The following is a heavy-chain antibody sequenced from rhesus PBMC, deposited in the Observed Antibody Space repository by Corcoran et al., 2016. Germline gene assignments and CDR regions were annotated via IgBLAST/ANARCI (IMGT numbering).Heavy chain of an antibody. CDR3: ARIYDSGYFDY. D-gene: IGHD3-28*01. Sequence: QVQLQESGPGLVKPSETLSLTCAVSGYSISGYYWSWIRQAPGKGLEWIGYITYSGSTSYNPSLKSRVTISRDTSKNQFSLKLSSVTAADTAVYYWARIYDSGYFDYWGPGVLVTVSS. CDR2: ITYSGST. CDR1: GYSISGYY. V-gene: IGHV4-122*02. J-gene: IGHJ4*01.